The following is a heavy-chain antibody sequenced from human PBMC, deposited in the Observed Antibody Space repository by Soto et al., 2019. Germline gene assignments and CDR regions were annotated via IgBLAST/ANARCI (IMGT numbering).Heavy chain of an antibody. CDR2: ISGSGGGT. CDR1: GFSFSIHG. Sequence: GGSLRLSCAAAGFSFSIHGMSWVRQAPGKGLEWVSSISGSGGGTYYADSVKGRFIISRDNSKNTLDLQMNSLRVEDTAVYYCAKGWCDSWGQGTLVTVSS. V-gene: IGHV3-23*01. CDR3: AKGWCDS. J-gene: IGHJ5*01.